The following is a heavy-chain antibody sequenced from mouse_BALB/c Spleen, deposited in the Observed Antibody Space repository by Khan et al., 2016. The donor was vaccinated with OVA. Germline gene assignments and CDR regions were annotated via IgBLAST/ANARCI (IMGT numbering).Heavy chain of an antibody. D-gene: IGHD2-3*01. CDR1: GFSLRSSGMG. Sequence: QVTLKESGPGILQPSQTLSLTCSLSGFSLRSSGMGVAWIRQPSGKGLEWLAHIWWDDDKRYNPALTSRLTISKDTSSNQVFLKIASVDTADTATYYCARIGWLLDYAMDYWGQGTSVTVSS. CDR2: IWWDDDK. CDR3: ARIGWLLDYAMDY. V-gene: IGHV8-8*01. J-gene: IGHJ4*01.